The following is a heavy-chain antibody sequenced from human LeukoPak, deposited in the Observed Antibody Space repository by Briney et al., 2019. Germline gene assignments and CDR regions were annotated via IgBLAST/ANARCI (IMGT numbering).Heavy chain of an antibody. V-gene: IGHV3-74*01. CDR2: IKSDGSRT. Sequence: GGSLRLSCAVSGFTFSSYWMHWVRQAPGKGPVWVSRIKSDGSRTDYADSVKGRFTISRDNAKNTLYLQMNSLRAEDTAVYYCARELPFDYWGQGTLVTVSS. D-gene: IGHD2-15*01. CDR3: ARELPFDY. J-gene: IGHJ4*02. CDR1: GFTFSSYW.